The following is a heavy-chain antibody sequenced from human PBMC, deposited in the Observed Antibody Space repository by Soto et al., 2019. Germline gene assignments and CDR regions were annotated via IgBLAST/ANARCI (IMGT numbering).Heavy chain of an antibody. J-gene: IGHJ4*02. CDR1: GFTFSSYG. CDR3: ARGLQTQNY. D-gene: IGHD4-4*01. V-gene: IGHV3-33*01. CDR2: IWYDGSNK. Sequence: GGSLRLSCAASGFTFSSYGMHWVRQAPGKGLEWVAAIWYDGSNKYYADSVKGRFTISRDNSKNTLYLQMNSLRAEDTAVYYCARGLQTQNYWGQGTLVTVSS.